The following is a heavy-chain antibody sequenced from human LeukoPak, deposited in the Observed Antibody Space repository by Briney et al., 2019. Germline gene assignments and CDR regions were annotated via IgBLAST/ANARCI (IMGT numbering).Heavy chain of an antibody. J-gene: IGHJ4*02. V-gene: IGHV3-21*01. Sequence: GGSLRLSCAASGFTFSSYSMNCVRQAPGKGLEWVSSISSSSSYIYYADSVKGRFTISRDNAKNSLYLQMNSLRAEDTAVYYCARDDSSGTPFDYWGQGTLVTVSS. CDR2: ISSSSSYI. CDR3: ARDDSSGTPFDY. CDR1: GFTFSSYS. D-gene: IGHD3-22*01.